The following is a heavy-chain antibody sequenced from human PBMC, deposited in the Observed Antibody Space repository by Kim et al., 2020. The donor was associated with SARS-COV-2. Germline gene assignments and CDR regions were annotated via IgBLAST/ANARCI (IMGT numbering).Heavy chain of an antibody. CDR3: ARHFRGTSLRFLGLFQFDY. Sequence: SETLSLTCTVSGGSISSSGYYWGWIRQPPGKGLEWIGSVSYTGSTSYNLSLKSRVTISVDTSKNQFSLKLSSVTAADTAVYYCARHFRGTSLRFLGLFQFDYWGQGTLVTVSS. D-gene: IGHD3-3*01. V-gene: IGHV4-39*01. J-gene: IGHJ4*02. CDR2: VSYTGST. CDR1: GGSISSSGYY.